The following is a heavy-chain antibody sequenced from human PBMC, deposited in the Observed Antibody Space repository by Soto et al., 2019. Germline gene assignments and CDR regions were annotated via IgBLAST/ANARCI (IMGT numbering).Heavy chain of an antibody. V-gene: IGHV4-59*12. CDR1: GGSISSYY. CDR2: IYYSGST. Sequence: TLSLTCTVSGGSISSYYWSWIRQPPGKGLEWIGYIYYSGSTNYRPSLKSRVTISVDTSKSQFSLKLNSVTAADTAVYYCVRARSPGIAVAWFDPWGQGTLVTVSS. D-gene: IGHD6-19*01. J-gene: IGHJ5*02. CDR3: VRARSPGIAVAWFDP.